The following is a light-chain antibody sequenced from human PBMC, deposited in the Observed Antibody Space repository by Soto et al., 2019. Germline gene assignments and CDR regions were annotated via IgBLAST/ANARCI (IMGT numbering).Light chain of an antibody. CDR2: DVS. Sequence: QSVLTQPHSVSGSPGQSVTISCTGTSSDVGGYSYVSWFQQHPGKAPKLMIYDVSKRPSGVPDRFSGSKSGNTASLTISGLQAEDEADYYCCSFAGSYTLYVFGTGTKVTVL. J-gene: IGLJ1*01. CDR1: SSDVGGYSY. V-gene: IGLV2-11*01. CDR3: CSFAGSYTLYV.